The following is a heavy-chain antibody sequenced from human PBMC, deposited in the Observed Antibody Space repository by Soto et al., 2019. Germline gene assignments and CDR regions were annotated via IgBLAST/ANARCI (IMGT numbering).Heavy chain of an antibody. CDR2: IYFNGKT. Sequence: QLQLQESGPGLVKPSETLSLTCNVSDVSISDTSYYWGWIRQPPGKGLEWIGTIYFNGKTFYNPSLKSRLTISVDTSKNQISLRLTSVTAADTAVYYCARQGSYWGQGTLVAVSS. CDR1: DVSISDTSYY. CDR3: ARQGSY. J-gene: IGHJ4*02. V-gene: IGHV4-39*01.